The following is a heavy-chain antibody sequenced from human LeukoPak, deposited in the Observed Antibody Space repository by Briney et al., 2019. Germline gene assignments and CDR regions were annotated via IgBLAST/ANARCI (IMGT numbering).Heavy chain of an antibody. J-gene: IGHJ4*02. D-gene: IGHD1-26*01. Sequence: ASVKVSCKASGYTFTSYGISWVRQAPGQGLEWMGWINPNSGGTNYAQKFQGRVTMTRDTSISTAYMELSRLRSGDTAVYYCARVVGATARSFGYLAQGSLVTVSS. CDR3: ARVVGATARSFGY. CDR1: GYTFTSYG. CDR2: INPNSGGT. V-gene: IGHV1-2*02.